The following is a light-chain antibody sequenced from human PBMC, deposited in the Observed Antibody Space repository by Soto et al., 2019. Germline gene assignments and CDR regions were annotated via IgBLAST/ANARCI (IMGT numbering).Light chain of an antibody. J-gene: IGLJ1*01. CDR3: AAWDDSLNGRYV. CDR2: SNN. Sequence: QSVLTQPPSASGTPGQRVPISCSGSSSNIGSNTVNWYQQLPGTAPKLLIYSNNQRPSGVPDRFSGSKSGTSASLAISGLQSEDEADYYCAAWDDSLNGRYVFGTGTKLTV. CDR1: SSNIGSNT. V-gene: IGLV1-44*01.